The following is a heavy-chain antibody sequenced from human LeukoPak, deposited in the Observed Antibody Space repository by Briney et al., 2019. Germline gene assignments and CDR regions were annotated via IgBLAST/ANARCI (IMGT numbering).Heavy chain of an antibody. J-gene: IGHJ4*02. CDR2: ISTGNSNT. CDR3: ATANNWNYALGY. Sequence: ASVKVSCKASGYTFTSYDINWVRQATGQGLEWMGWISTGNSNTNYGQKFQGRVTMTTDTSTGTAYMELRSLRSDDTAMYYCATANNWNYALGYWGQGTLVTVSS. CDR1: GYTFTSYD. D-gene: IGHD1-7*01. V-gene: IGHV1-18*01.